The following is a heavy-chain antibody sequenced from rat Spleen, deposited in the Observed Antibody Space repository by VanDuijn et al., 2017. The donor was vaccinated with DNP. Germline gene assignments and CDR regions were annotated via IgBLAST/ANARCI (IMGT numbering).Heavy chain of an antibody. Sequence: EVQLQESGPGLVKPSQSLSLTCSVTGYSITSNYWGWIRKFPGNKMEYIGHISYSGTTNYNPSLKSRFSITRDTSKNQFFLQLNSVTTEDTATYYCATGYYGFRYFDFWGPGTMVTVSS. D-gene: IGHD1-6*01. V-gene: IGHV3-1*01. J-gene: IGHJ1*01. CDR3: ATGYYGFRYFDF. CDR2: ISYSGTT. CDR1: GYSITSNY.